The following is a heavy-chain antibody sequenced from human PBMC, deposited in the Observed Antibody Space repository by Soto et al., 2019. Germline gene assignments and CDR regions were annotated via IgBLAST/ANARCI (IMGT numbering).Heavy chain of an antibody. Sequence: PGESLKISCKGSGYSFTSYWIGWVRQMRGKGLEWMGIIYPGDSDTRYSPSCQGQVTISADKSISTAYLQWSILKASDTAMYYCATRSRSSLFDYWGQGTLVTVS. D-gene: IGHD6-13*01. CDR1: GYSFTSYW. CDR3: ATRSRSSLFDY. CDR2: IYPGDSDT. J-gene: IGHJ4*02. V-gene: IGHV5-51*01.